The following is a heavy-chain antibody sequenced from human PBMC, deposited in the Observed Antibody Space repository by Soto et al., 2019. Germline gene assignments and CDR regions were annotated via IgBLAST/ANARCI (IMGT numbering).Heavy chain of an antibody. CDR3: AGSNYDY. V-gene: IGHV3-23*01. J-gene: IGHJ4*02. CDR1: GFTFRSYG. D-gene: IGHD1-7*01. CDR2: ISQSAGGNT. Sequence: GGSLRLSCAASGFTFRSYGMLWVRLAPGKGLAWVSAISQSAGGNTYYAASVKGRGTISRDDSKNTLYLQMDRLRPEDTAQYYCAGSNYDYWGQGTQVTVSS.